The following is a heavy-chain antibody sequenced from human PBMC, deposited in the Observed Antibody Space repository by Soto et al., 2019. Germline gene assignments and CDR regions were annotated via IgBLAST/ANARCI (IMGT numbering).Heavy chain of an antibody. CDR2: VSYDGGEK. D-gene: IGHD1-26*01. J-gene: IGHJ4*02. CDR3: ARGGVGMVISTTRFFN. CDR1: GFTFSTYT. V-gene: IGHV3-30-3*01. Sequence: GGSLRLSCATSGFTFSTYTMHWVRQAPGKGLEWVALVSYDGGEKYYADSVKGRFTISRDDPKKTLYLEMNSLRGQDTAVYYCARGGVGMVISTTRFFNWGQGALVTVSS.